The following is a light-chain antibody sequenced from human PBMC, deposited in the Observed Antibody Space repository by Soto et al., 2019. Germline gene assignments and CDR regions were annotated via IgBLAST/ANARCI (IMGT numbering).Light chain of an antibody. J-gene: IGKJ2*01. CDR3: QQYDILPI. CDR1: QDIRNF. V-gene: IGKV1-33*01. Sequence: DIQMTQSPSSLSASVGDRVTITCQASQDIRNFLNWYQQKPGKAPKLLIYDASNLETGVPSRFSGSGSGTDFTITISSLQPEDIATYYCQQYDILPIFGQGTKLEIK. CDR2: DAS.